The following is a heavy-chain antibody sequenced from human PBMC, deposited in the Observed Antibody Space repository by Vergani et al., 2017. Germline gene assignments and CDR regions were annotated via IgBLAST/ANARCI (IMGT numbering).Heavy chain of an antibody. Sequence: QVQLQESGPGLVKPSQTLSLTCTVSGGSISSGGYYGSWIRQHPGKGLECIGYIYYSGSTYYNPSLKTRGTISVDTSKTQFSLKLSSVTAADTAVYYCATPSVPYYDYYYMDVWGKGTTVTVSS. CDR2: IYYSGST. D-gene: IGHD2-2*01. CDR3: ATPSVPYYDYYYMDV. CDR1: GGSISSGGYY. V-gene: IGHV4-31*03. J-gene: IGHJ6*03.